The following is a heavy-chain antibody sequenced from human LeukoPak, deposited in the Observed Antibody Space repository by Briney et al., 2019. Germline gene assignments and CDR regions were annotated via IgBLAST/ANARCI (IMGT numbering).Heavy chain of an antibody. D-gene: IGHD3-22*01. CDR3: ARAETYHYGTTGFQEIGPFDY. CDR2: INWNGGST. V-gene: IGHV3-20*04. CDR1: GFTFDDYG. J-gene: IGHJ4*02. Sequence: PGGSLRLSCVASGFTFDDYGMSWVRQAPGKGLEWVSGINWNGGSTGYADSVKGRFTISRDNAQNSLYLQMNSLRAEDTALYYCARAETYHYGTTGFQEIGPFDYWGQGTLVTVSS.